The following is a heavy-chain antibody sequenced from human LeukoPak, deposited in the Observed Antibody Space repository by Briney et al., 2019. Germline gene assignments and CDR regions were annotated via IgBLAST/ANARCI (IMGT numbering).Heavy chain of an antibody. D-gene: IGHD5-18*01. CDR3: ARASASYGCDY. CDR2: INPSGGST. V-gene: IGHV1-46*01. J-gene: IGHJ4*02. Sequence: ASVKVSCRASGYTFTSYYMHWVRQAPGQGLEWMGIINPSGGSTSYAQKFQGRVTMTRDTSTSTVYMELSSLRSEDTAVYYCARASASYGCDYWGQGTLVTVSS. CDR1: GYTFTSYY.